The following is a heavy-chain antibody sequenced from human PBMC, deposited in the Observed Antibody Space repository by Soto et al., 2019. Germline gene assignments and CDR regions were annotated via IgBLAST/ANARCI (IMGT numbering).Heavy chain of an antibody. CDR1: GGSVTTGNW. J-gene: IGHJ6*02. D-gene: IGHD2-15*01. CDR3: VSLYCRGGACPYYYYYSMDV. V-gene: IGHV4-4*02. CDR2: VFHTGST. Sequence: PSETLSLTCAVSGGSVTTGNWWGWVRQLPGRGLEWIGEVFHTGSTSYNPSLKSRVTLSVDKSKNQFSLKVSSVTAADTAVYYCVSLYCRGGACPYYYYYSMDVWGQGTTVTVSS.